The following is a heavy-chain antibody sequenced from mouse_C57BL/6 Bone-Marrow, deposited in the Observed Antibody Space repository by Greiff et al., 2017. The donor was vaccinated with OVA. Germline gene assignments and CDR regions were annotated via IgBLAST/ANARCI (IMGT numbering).Heavy chain of an antibody. CDR2: IDPENGDT. CDR3: TLLLYYYAMDY. J-gene: IGHJ4*01. Sequence: EVQLQQSGAELVRPGASVKLSCTASGFNFKDDYMHWVKQRPEQGLEWIGWIDPENGDTEYASKFQGKATITADTSSNTAYLQLSSLTSEDTAVYYCTLLLYYYAMDYWGQGTSVTVSS. V-gene: IGHV14-4*01. D-gene: IGHD2-10*01. CDR1: GFNFKDDY.